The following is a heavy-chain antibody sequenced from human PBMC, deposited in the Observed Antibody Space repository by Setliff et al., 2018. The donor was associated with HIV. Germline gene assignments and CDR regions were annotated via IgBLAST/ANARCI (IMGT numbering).Heavy chain of an antibody. D-gene: IGHD6-13*01. J-gene: IGHJ4*02. CDR3: ARGIAAAGGYFDY. Sequence: SESLSLTCTVSGGSISSGGYYWNWIRQHPGKGLEWIGYIYYSGNTYYNPSLKSRITISLDTSKNQFSLKLSSVTAADTAVYYCARGIAAAGGYFDYWGPGTLVTV. CDR1: GGSISSGGYY. CDR2: IYYSGNT. V-gene: IGHV4-31*03.